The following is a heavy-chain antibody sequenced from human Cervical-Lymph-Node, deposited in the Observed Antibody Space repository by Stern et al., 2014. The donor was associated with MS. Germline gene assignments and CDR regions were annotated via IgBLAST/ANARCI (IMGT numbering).Heavy chain of an antibody. Sequence: EVQLEESGAEVKKPGESLKISCKGSGYSFTSYWIGWVRQMPGKGLEWMGIIYPGDSDTRYSPSFQGQVTISADKSISTAYLQWSSLKASDTAMYYCARLGYYDSSGYYGHYFDYWGQGTLVTVSS. CDR1: GYSFTSYW. CDR2: IYPGDSDT. J-gene: IGHJ4*02. V-gene: IGHV5-51*01. D-gene: IGHD3-22*01. CDR3: ARLGYYDSSGYYGHYFDY.